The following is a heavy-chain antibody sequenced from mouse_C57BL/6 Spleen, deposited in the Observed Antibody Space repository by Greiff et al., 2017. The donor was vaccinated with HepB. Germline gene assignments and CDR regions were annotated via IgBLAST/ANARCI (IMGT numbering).Heavy chain of an antibody. J-gene: IGHJ1*03. Sequence: VQLQQPGAELVRPGTSVKLSCKASGYTFTSYWMHWVKQRPGQGLEWIGVIDPSDSYTNYNQKFKGKATLTVDTSSSTAYMQLSSLTSEDSAVYYCASVYYYGSSSWYFDVWGTGTTVTVSS. CDR3: ASVYYYGSSSWYFDV. V-gene: IGHV1-59*01. D-gene: IGHD1-1*01. CDR2: IDPSDSYT. CDR1: GYTFTSYW.